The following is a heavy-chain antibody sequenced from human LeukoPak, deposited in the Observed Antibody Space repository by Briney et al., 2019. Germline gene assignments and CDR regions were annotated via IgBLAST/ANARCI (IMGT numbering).Heavy chain of an antibody. CDR3: AKVLQPLGDPGYFDL. CDR1: GFPFSSYA. Sequence: AGGSLRLSCAASGFPFSSYAMSWVRQAPGKGLEWVSVISGSGDSTHYADSVKGRFAIPRDNSKNTLYLQMNSLRVEDTAVYYCAKVLQPLGDPGYFDLWGRGTLVTVSS. V-gene: IGHV3-23*01. D-gene: IGHD4-17*01. CDR2: ISGSGDST. J-gene: IGHJ2*01.